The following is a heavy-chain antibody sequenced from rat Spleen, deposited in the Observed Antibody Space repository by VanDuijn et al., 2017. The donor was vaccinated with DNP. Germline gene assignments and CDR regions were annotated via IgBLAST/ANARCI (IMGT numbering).Heavy chain of an antibody. D-gene: IGHD1-11*01. CDR3: AKDRDGGFAMDA. J-gene: IGHJ4*01. Sequence: EVQLVETGGGLVQPGRSLKLSCVASGFTFSSYWMYWIRKAPGKGLEWVASINTDGGSTYSPDSVKGRFTVSRDNGENTVYLQMNSLRSEDTATYYCAKDRDGGFAMDAWGQGTSVTVSS. CDR2: INTDGGST. CDR1: GFTFSSYW. V-gene: IGHV5-58*01.